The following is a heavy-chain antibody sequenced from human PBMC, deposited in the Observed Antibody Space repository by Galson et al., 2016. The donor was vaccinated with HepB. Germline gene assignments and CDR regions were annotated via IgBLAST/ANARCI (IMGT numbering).Heavy chain of an antibody. Sequence: SETLSLTCTVSGGSVNSGSYYWNWIRQPPEKGLEWIGHVYYSGSTNYNPSLKSRVSISIDTSKNQFSLKLSSVTAADTAVYYCAREIIVVPDDTYYYGLDVWGQGTTVTVSS. CDR3: AREIIVVPDDTYYYGLDV. D-gene: IGHD2-2*01. CDR1: GGSVNSGSYY. CDR2: VYYSGST. V-gene: IGHV4-61*01. J-gene: IGHJ6*02.